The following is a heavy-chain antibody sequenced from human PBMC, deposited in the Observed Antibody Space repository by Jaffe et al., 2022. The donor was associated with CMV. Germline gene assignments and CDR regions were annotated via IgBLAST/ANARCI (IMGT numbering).Heavy chain of an antibody. V-gene: IGHV5-10-1*03. Sequence: EVQLVQSGAEVKKPGESLRISCKGSGYSFTSYWISWVRQMPGKGLEWMGRIDPSDSYTNYSPSFQGHVTISADKSISTAYLQWSSLKASDTAMYYCARFYDFWSGYAYYYYMDVWGKGTTVTVSS. D-gene: IGHD3-3*01. J-gene: IGHJ6*03. CDR1: GYSFTSYW. CDR3: ARFYDFWSGYAYYYYMDV. CDR2: IDPSDSYT.